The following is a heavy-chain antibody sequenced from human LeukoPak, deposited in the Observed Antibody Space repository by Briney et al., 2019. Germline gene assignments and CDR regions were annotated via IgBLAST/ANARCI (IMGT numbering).Heavy chain of an antibody. CDR1: GYTFTSYD. CDR2: MNPNRGNT. Sequence: VASVKVSCKASGYTFTSYDINWVRQATGQGLEWMGWMNPNRGNTGYAQKFQGRVTMTRNTSISTAYMELSSLRSEDTAVYYCARGQGFYGDLKFQHWGQGTLVTVSS. V-gene: IGHV1-8*01. CDR3: ARGQGFYGDLKFQH. J-gene: IGHJ1*01. D-gene: IGHD4-17*01.